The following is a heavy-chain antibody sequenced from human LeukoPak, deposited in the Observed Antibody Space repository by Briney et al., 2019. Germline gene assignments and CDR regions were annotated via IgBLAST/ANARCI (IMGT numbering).Heavy chain of an antibody. CDR3: AGLKRVPYSTTWVYYGMDV. CDR2: SDHGGST. Sequence: SETLSLTCAVGGGSLRGYFWSWVRQPPGKGLEWLGESDHGGSTNYNTSLKSRLTISVDTSQNEISLKLSSVTAADTAVYYCAGLKRVPYSTTWVYYGMDVWGQGTPVTVSS. J-gene: IGHJ6*02. V-gene: IGHV4-34*01. CDR1: GGSLRGYF. D-gene: IGHD2/OR15-2a*01.